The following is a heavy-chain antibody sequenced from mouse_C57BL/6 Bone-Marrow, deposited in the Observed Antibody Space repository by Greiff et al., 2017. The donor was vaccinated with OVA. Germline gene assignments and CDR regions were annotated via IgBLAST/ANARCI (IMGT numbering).Heavy chain of an antibody. J-gene: IGHJ3*01. CDR3: ARYHYDGYYVGFAG. CDR1: GYTFTSYW. V-gene: IGHV1-81*01. CDR2: IYPRSGNT. D-gene: IGHD2-3*01. Sequence: QVQLQQSGAELARPGASVKLSCKASGYTFTSYWMRWVKQRTGQGLEWIGEIYPRSGNTYYNEKFKGKATLTADKSSSTAYMELRRLSSEDSAVYCCARYHYDGYYVGFAGWGKRTLVSVSA.